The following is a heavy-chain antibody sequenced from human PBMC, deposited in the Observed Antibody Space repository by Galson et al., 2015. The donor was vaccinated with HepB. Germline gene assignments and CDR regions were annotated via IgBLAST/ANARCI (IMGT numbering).Heavy chain of an antibody. CDR3: ATALGQQLVSDYYGMDV. J-gene: IGHJ6*02. V-gene: IGHV1-18*04. Sequence: SVKVSCKASGYTFTSYGISWVRQAPGQGLEWMGWISAYNGNTNYAQKLQGRVTMTTDTSTSTAYMELRSLRSDDTAVYYCATALGQQLVSDYYGMDVWGQGTTVTVSS. D-gene: IGHD6-13*01. CDR2: ISAYNGNT. CDR1: GYTFTSYG.